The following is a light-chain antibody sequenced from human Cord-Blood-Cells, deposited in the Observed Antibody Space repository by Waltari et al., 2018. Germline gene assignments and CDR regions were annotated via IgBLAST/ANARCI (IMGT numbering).Light chain of an antibody. CDR3: QQYYSTPPVT. CDR2: WAS. V-gene: IGKV4-1*01. CDR1: QSVLYSSNNKNY. Sequence: DIVMTQSPDSLAVSMVERATINCKSSQSVLYSSNNKNYLAWYQQKPGQTPKLLIYWASTRESGVPDRFSGSGSGTDFTLTISSLRAEDVAIYYCQQYYSTPPVTFGPGTKVDIK. J-gene: IGKJ3*01.